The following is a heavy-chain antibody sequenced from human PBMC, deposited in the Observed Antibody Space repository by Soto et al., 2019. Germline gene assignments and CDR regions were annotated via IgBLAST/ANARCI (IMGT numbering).Heavy chain of an antibody. Sequence: QVQLVQSGAEVKKPGASVKVSCKASGYTFTNFGISWVRQAPGQGLEWMGWISAYNGNTNYAQKFQGRVTMTTDTSTSTADMGVRSLRFDVTALYYCARGGTPMDYWGQGTLVTVYS. D-gene: IGHD2-15*01. CDR2: ISAYNGNT. CDR3: ARGGTPMDY. CDR1: GYTFTNFG. V-gene: IGHV1-18*01. J-gene: IGHJ4*02.